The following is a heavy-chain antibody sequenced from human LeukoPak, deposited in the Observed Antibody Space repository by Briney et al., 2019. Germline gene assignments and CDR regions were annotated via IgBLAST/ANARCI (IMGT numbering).Heavy chain of an antibody. J-gene: IGHJ5*02. CDR1: GFTFRSTV. CDR3: VTRLA. D-gene: IGHD3-16*01. CDR2: ISPDGNYI. V-gene: IGHV3-23*01. Sequence: GGSLRLSCAASGFTFRSTVMTWVRQAPGKGLEWVSTISPDGNYIYYADSVKGRFTISRDSSKNTLYLQMNSLRAEDTAVYYCVTRLAWGQGTLVTVSS.